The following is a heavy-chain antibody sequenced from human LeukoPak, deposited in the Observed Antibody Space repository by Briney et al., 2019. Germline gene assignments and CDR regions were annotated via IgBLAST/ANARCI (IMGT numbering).Heavy chain of an antibody. D-gene: IGHD2-21*02. CDR3: ARMDLDGGDSIGFDS. Sequence: GASVKVSCKASGYTFTGCFMHWVRQAPGQGLEWMGWINPNIDDASYAQKFQGRVTMTRDRSINTAYMELSRLTSDDTAVYYCARMDLDGGDSIGFDSWGQGTLVTVSS. CDR2: INPNIDDA. CDR1: GYTFTGCF. V-gene: IGHV1-2*02. J-gene: IGHJ5*01.